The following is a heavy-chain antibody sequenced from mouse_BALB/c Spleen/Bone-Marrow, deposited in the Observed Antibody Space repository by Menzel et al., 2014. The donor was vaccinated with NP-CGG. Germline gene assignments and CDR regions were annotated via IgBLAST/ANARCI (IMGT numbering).Heavy chain of an antibody. V-gene: IGHV1-9*01. CDR2: ILAGSGST. CDR3: ATARATWFAY. D-gene: IGHD3-2*01. CDR1: GYTSSSYW. J-gene: IGHJ3*01. Sequence: QVQLKQSGAELMKSGASVKISCKATGYTSSSYWLEWVKQRPGHGLEWIGEILAGSGSTNYNEKFKGKATFTADTSSNAAYMQLSSLTSEDSAVYYCATARATWFAYWGQGTLVTVSA.